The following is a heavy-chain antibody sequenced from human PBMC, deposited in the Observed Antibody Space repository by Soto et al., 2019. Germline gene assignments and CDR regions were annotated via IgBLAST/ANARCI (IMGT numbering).Heavy chain of an antibody. D-gene: IGHD6-13*01. Sequence: SETLSLTCAVSGYFFSSDYFWGWIRQPPGKGLEWIGSIYQSGSTYYNPPLKSRVSTSVDTSKNQFSLKLSSVTAADTAVYYCARAAYGSSTLFDYWGRGALVTVSS. CDR1: GYFFSSDYF. V-gene: IGHV4-38-2*01. CDR3: ARAAYGSSTLFDY. J-gene: IGHJ4*02. CDR2: IYQSGST.